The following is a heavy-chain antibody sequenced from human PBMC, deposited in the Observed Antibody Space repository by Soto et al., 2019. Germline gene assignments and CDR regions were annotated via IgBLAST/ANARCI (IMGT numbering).Heavy chain of an antibody. CDR2: IYYSGST. J-gene: IGHJ6*03. V-gene: IGHV4-39*01. CDR1: GGSISSSSYY. Sequence: SETLSLTCTVSGGSISSSSYYWGWIRQPPGKGLEWIGSIYYSGSTYYNPSLKSRVTISVDTSKNQFSLKLSSVTAADTAVYYCAAHFYRNYYYMDVWGKGTTVTVSS. CDR3: AAHFYRNYYYMDV.